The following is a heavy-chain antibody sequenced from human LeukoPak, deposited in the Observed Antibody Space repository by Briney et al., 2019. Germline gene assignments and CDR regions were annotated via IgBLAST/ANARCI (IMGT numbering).Heavy chain of an antibody. Sequence: SETLSLTCSVSGGSIGSYYWSWIRQPPGKGLEWIGYIYYSGSTNYNPSLKSRVTISVDTSKNDFSLRLPSVTAADTAVYYCAREDRAAYNYWADLWGKGTLVTVSS. D-gene: IGHD5-24*01. V-gene: IGHV4-59*01. CDR2: IYYSGST. CDR1: GGSIGSYY. J-gene: IGHJ5*02. CDR3: AREDRAAYNYWADL.